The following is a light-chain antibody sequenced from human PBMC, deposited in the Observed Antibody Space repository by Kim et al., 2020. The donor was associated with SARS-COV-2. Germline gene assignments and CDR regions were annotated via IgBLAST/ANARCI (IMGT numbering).Light chain of an antibody. Sequence: EIVLTQSPGTLSLSPGERATLSCRASQSVSSSYLAWYQQKPGQAPRLLIYGASSRATGIPDRFSGSGSGTDFTLTISRLEPEDFAVYSCQQYGIYRTFGQGTKVDIK. J-gene: IGKJ1*01. CDR2: GAS. CDR1: QSVSSSY. V-gene: IGKV3-20*01. CDR3: QQYGIYRT.